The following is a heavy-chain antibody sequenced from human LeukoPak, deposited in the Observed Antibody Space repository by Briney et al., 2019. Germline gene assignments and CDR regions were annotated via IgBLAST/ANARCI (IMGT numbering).Heavy chain of an antibody. CDR3: ARASSGYYYVTYYYYGMDV. Sequence: ASVKVSCKASGGTFSSYAISWVRQAPGQGLEWMGIINPSGGSTSYAQKFQGRVTMTRDTSTSTVYMELSSLRSEDTAVYYCARASSGYYYVTYYYYGMDVWGQGTTVTVSS. CDR2: INPSGGST. D-gene: IGHD3-22*01. V-gene: IGHV1-46*01. CDR1: GGTFSSYA. J-gene: IGHJ6*02.